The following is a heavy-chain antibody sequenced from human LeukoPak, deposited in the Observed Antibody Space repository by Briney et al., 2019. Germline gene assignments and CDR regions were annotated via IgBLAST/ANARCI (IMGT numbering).Heavy chain of an antibody. V-gene: IGHV3-11*01. D-gene: IGHD3-16*02. CDR1: GFTFSDYY. CDR3: ARAPRTYDYVWGSYRPLHLDY. Sequence: GGSLRLSCAASGFTFSDYYMSWIRQAPGKGLEWVSYISSSGSTIYYADSVKGRFTISRDNAKNSLYLQMNSLGAEDTAVYYCARAPRTYDYVWGSYRPLHLDYWGQGTLVTVSS. CDR2: ISSSGSTI. J-gene: IGHJ4*02.